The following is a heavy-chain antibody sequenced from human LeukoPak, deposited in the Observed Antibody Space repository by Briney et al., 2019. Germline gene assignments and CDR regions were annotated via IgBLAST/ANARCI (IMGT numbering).Heavy chain of an antibody. CDR1: GFTFSSYS. Sequence: GGSLRLSCAASGFTFSSYSMNWVRQAPGKGLEWVSSISSSSSYIYYADSVKGRFTISRDNAKNSLYLQMNSLRAEDTAVYYCARDPEVVVAATGEWGQGTLVTVSS. V-gene: IGHV3-21*01. CDR3: ARDPEVVVAATGE. D-gene: IGHD2-15*01. J-gene: IGHJ4*02. CDR2: ISSSSSYI.